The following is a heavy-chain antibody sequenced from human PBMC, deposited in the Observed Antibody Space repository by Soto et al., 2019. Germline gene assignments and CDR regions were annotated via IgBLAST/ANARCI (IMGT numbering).Heavy chain of an antibody. D-gene: IGHD2-8*01. J-gene: IGHJ4*02. CDR2: ARNKANSYTT. V-gene: IGHV3-72*01. CDR3: ARLMGTSFDL. CDR1: GFTFSDHH. Sequence: EVQLVESGGGLVQPGGSLRLSCAASGFTFSDHHMDWVRQAPGKGLEWVGRARNKANSYTTAYAASVKGRFTISRDDSKNSLSLQINSLKTEVTAGYFCARLMGTSFDLWGQGTLVTGAS.